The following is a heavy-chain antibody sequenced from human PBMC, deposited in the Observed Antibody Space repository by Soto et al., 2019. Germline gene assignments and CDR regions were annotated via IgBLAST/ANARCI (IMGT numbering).Heavy chain of an antibody. Sequence: QVPLVQSGAEVKKPGASVKVSCKASGYTFTSYGISWVRQAPGQGLEWMGWISAYNGNTNYAQKLQGRVTMTTDTSTSTAYMELRSLRSDDTAVYYCARVLIGHGDYVDAFDIWGQGTMVTVSS. V-gene: IGHV1-18*01. CDR1: GYTFTSYG. CDR3: ARVLIGHGDYVDAFDI. CDR2: ISAYNGNT. J-gene: IGHJ3*02. D-gene: IGHD4-17*01.